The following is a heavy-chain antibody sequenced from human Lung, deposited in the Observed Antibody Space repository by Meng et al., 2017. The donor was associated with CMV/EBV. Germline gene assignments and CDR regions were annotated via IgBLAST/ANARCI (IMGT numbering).Heavy chain of an antibody. CDR3: ARGRAGYYYYGMDV. V-gene: IGHV1-8*03. CDR2: MNPNSGNT. J-gene: IGHJ6*01. Sequence: SVXVSXXASGYTFTSYDINWVRQATGQGLEWMGWMNPNSGNTGYAQKFQGRVTITRNTSISTAYMELSSLRSEDTAVYYCARGRAGYYYYGMDVWGQGTXVNGYS. D-gene: IGHD6-19*01. CDR1: GYTFTSYD.